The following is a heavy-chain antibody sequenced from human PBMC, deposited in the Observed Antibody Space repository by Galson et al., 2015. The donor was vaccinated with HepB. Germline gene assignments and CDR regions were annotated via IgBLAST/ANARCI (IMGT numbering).Heavy chain of an antibody. CDR3: ARYIRYEYNWFDP. V-gene: IGHV4-59*01. J-gene: IGHJ5*02. CDR1: GGSISSYY. D-gene: IGHD4-17*01. Sequence: ETLSLTCTVSGGSISSYYWSWIRQPPGKGLEWIGYIYYSGSTNYNPSLKSRVTISVDTSKNQFSLKLSSVTAADTAVYYCARYIRYEYNWFDPWGQGTLVTVSS. CDR2: IYYSGST.